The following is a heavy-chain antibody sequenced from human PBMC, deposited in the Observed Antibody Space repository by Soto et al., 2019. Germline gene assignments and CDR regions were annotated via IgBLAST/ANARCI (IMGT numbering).Heavy chain of an antibody. CDR2: INHSGST. CDR3: ARLGGYVSVGYYYLWDS. V-gene: IGHV4-39*01. J-gene: IGHJ4*02. D-gene: IGHD3-22*01. CDR1: DGSINSDRSY. Sequence: XETLSLSCRVSDGSINSDRSYWGWIRQPPGKGLEWIGVINHSGSTYHNLSLKGRVTMSVDASRNQFSLKLTSMTAADTAVYYCARLGGYVSVGYYYLWDSWGQGTLVTVSS.